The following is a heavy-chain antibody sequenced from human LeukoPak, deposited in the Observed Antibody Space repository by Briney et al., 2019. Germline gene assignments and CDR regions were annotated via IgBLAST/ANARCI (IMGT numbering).Heavy chain of an antibody. CDR1: GFTFSDYY. Sequence: PGGSLRLSCAASGFTFSDYYMSWIRQAPGKGLEWVSYISSSGSTIYYADSVKGRFTISRDNAKNSLYLQMNSLRAEDTAVYYCARDRVEWASPGTYYYYYYMDVWGKGTTVTVSS. J-gene: IGHJ6*03. V-gene: IGHV3-11*04. CDR3: ARDRVEWASPGTYYYYYYMDV. CDR2: ISSSGSTI. D-gene: IGHD3-3*01.